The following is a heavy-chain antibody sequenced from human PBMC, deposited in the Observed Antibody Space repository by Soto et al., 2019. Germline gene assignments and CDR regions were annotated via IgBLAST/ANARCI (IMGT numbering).Heavy chain of an antibody. CDR1: GHSMTGYY. CDR2: LYSSGIS. V-gene: IGHV4-4*07. D-gene: IGHD3-10*01. Sequence: SETLSLTCTVSGHSMTGYYWTWIRQPAGKGLEWIGRLYSSGISAYDPSLASRVTMSLDTSRSQFLLNVTSVTAADTAVYYCAREGSGSSVSYWGRGSLVTV. CDR3: AREGSGSSVSY. J-gene: IGHJ4*02.